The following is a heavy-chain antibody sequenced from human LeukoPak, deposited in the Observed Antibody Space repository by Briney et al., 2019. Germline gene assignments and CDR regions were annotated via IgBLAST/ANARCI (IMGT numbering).Heavy chain of an antibody. CDR1: GGTLSSYA. CDR2: IIPIFGTA. J-gene: IGHJ3*02. Sequence: SVKVSCKASGGTLSSYAISWVRQAPGQGLEWMGRIIPIFGTANYAQKFQGRVTITTDESTSTAYMELSSLRSEDTAVYYCAVVRQPLVVDDAFDIWGQGTMVTVSS. D-gene: IGHD2-15*01. CDR3: AVVRQPLVVDDAFDI. V-gene: IGHV1-69*05.